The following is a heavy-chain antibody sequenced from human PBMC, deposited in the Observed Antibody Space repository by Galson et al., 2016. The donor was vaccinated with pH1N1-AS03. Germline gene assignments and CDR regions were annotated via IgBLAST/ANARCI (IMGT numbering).Heavy chain of an antibody. V-gene: IGHV3-23*01. J-gene: IGHJ5*02. CDR3: AKDQSHIIPLSGAIS. CDR1: GFTFSSYA. D-gene: IGHD3-3*01. Sequence: SLRLSCATSGFTFSSYAMFWVRQAPGKGLEWVSSISGSGISTYYADSVKGRFTISRDNSRNTVYPQMNSLRVEDTATYYCAKDQSHIIPLSGAISWGQGTLVTVSS. CDR2: ISGSGIST.